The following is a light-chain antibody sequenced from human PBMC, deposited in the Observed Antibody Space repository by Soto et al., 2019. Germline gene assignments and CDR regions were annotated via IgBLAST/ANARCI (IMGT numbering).Light chain of an antibody. CDR1: PGISNY. Sequence: DIQMTQSPSSLSASVGDRVTITCRASPGISNYLAWYQQKPGKLPKLLIYAASTLQSGVPSRFSGSGSGTDFTLTINSLQPEDVATYYCQKCNSAPYTFGQGTKLEIK. V-gene: IGKV1-27*01. J-gene: IGKJ2*01. CDR3: QKCNSAPYT. CDR2: AAS.